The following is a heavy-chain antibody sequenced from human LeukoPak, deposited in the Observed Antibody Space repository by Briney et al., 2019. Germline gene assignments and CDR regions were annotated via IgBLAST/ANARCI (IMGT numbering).Heavy chain of an antibody. CDR1: GGSISSYY. CDR3: ASSGSTSEFDY. V-gene: IGHV4-59*01. CDR2: IYYSGST. J-gene: IGHJ4*02. D-gene: IGHD2-2*01. Sequence: SETLSLTCTVPGGSISSYYWSWIRQPPGKGLGWIGYIYYSGSTNYNPSLRSRVNISVDTSKNQFSLKLSSVTAADTAVYYCASSGSTSEFDYWGQGTLVTVSS.